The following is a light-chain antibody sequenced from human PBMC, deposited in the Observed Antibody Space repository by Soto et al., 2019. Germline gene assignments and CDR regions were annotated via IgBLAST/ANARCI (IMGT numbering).Light chain of an antibody. V-gene: IGKV3-11*01. J-gene: IGKJ4*01. Sequence: EMVLTQSPATLSLSPGARATLSCRAPQSVSSYLAWDQQKPGQAPRLHIYDASNRATGIPATFSGSGSGTDFTVTIRSLEPEDFAVYYCQQRSNWPPVTFVGGTKVEI. CDR3: QQRSNWPPVT. CDR1: QSVSSY. CDR2: DAS.